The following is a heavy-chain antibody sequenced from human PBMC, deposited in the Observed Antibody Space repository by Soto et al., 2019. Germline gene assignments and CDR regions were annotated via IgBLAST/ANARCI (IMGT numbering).Heavy chain of an antibody. D-gene: IGHD3-3*01. Sequence: SETLSLTCPFSGCSISGYYWTWIRQPAGKGLEWIGRIYSSGNTKYNPSLQSRVTMSLDTSNNQFSLRLTSVTAADTAVYYCARGQRFSDWFDPWGQGTLVTAPQ. CDR3: ARGQRFSDWFDP. V-gene: IGHV4-4*07. J-gene: IGHJ5*02. CDR2: IYSSGNT. CDR1: GCSISGYY.